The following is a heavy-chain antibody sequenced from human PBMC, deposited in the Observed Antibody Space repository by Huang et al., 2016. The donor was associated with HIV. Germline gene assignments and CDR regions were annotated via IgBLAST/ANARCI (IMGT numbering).Heavy chain of an antibody. Sequence: QVQLEQSGPAVRKPGSSVKVSCQASGGSFSDQIISWVRQAPGQRFEWMGGIIPLFRAPAYAHECKGRVTMTADESTATIYMELNSLTSEDTAVYYCAMSLRYQYDSRSYWGRYFDYWGQGTLVTVSS. J-gene: IGHJ4*02. CDR2: IIPLFRAP. CDR1: GGSFSDQI. CDR3: AMSLRYQYDSRSYWGRYFDY. V-gene: IGHV1-69*01. D-gene: IGHD3-16*01.